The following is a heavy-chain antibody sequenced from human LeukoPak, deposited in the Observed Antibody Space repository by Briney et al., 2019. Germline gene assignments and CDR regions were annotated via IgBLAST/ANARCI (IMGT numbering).Heavy chain of an antibody. Sequence: AGGSLRLSCAASGFTFSSYWMSWVRQAPGKGLEWVSVIYSGGSTYYADSVKGRFTISRDNSKNTLYLQMNSLRAEDTAVYYCARATVTSYYGMDVWGQGTTVTVSS. V-gene: IGHV3-66*01. J-gene: IGHJ6*02. CDR2: IYSGGST. D-gene: IGHD4-17*01. CDR3: ARATVTSYYGMDV. CDR1: GFTFSSYW.